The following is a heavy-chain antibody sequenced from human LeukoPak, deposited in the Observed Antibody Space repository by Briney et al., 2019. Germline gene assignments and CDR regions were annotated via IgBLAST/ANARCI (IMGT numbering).Heavy chain of an antibody. Sequence: SETLSLTCTVSGYSISSGYYWGWIRQPPGKGLEWIGSIYHSGSTYYNPSLKSRVTISVDTSKNQFSLKLSSVTAADTAVYYCARKIRGDYYFDYWGQGTLVTVSS. CDR2: IYHSGST. CDR3: ARKIRGDYYFDY. J-gene: IGHJ4*02. CDR1: GYSISSGYY. D-gene: IGHD3-10*01. V-gene: IGHV4-38-2*02.